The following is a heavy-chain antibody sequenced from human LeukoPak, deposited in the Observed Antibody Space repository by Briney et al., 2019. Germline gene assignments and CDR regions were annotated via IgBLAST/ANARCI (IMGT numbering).Heavy chain of an antibody. CDR3: ARSGKMATIWAPFEY. Sequence: GESLKISCKGSGYSFTSYWIGWVRQMPGKGLEWMGIIYPGDSDTRYSPSFQGQVTISADKSISTAYLQWNSLKASDTAMYYCARSGKMATIWAPFEYWGQGTLVTVSS. J-gene: IGHJ4*02. CDR2: IYPGDSDT. CDR1: GYSFTSYW. D-gene: IGHD5-24*01. V-gene: IGHV5-51*01.